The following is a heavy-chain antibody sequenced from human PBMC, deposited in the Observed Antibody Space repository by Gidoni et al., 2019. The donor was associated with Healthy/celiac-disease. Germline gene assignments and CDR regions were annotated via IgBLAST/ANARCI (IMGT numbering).Heavy chain of an antibody. J-gene: IGHJ4*02. Sequence: QVQLVASGGGVVQPGRSLRLSCAASGFTFSRYRLHGVRQAPGKGLEWVAVIWYDGSNKYYADSVKGRFTISRDNSKNTLYLQMNSLRAEDTAVYYCARDPGYCSSTSCYAVAGDYWGQGTLVTVSS. D-gene: IGHD2-2*01. CDR2: IWYDGSNK. CDR3: ARDPGYCSSTSCYAVAGDY. V-gene: IGHV3-33*01. CDR1: GFTFSRYR.